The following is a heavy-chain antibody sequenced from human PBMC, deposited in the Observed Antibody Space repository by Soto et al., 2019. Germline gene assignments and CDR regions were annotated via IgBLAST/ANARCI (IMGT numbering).Heavy chain of an antibody. CDR1: GFTFSDYY. CDR2: SRDKGNSYST. D-gene: IGHD1-7*01. CDR3: ARFIPGTTSFDY. V-gene: IGHV3-72*01. Sequence: EVHLVESGGTLVQPGGSLRLSCAGSGFTFSDYYIDWVRQAPGKGLEWVGRSRDKGNSYSTDYAASVKGRFTVSRDASKNSLYLQMNSLKDDDTALYCCARFIPGTTSFDYWGQGTLVTVSS. J-gene: IGHJ4*02.